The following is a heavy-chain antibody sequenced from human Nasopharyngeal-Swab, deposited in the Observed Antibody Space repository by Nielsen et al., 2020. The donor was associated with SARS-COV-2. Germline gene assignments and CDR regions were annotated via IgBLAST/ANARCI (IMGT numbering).Heavy chain of an antibody. CDR2: IWYDGSNK. Sequence: GESLKISCAASGFTFSSYGMHWVRQAPGKGLEWVAVIWYDGSNKYYADSVKGRFTISRDNAKNSLYLQMNSLRAEDTAVYYCARDKGRYSAGYWGQGTLVTVSS. J-gene: IGHJ4*02. V-gene: IGHV3-33*01. D-gene: IGHD3-9*01. CDR3: ARDKGRYSAGY. CDR1: GFTFSSYG.